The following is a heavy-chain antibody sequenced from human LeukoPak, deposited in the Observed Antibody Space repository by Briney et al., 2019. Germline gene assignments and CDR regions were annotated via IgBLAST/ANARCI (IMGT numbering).Heavy chain of an antibody. CDR1: GXSISSYY. J-gene: IGHJ4*02. V-gene: IGHV4-59*08. CDR3: ARSGWHSSPLYYFDY. Sequence: PSETLSLTCTVSGXSISSYYWSWIRQPPGKGLEWIGYIYYSGSTYYNPSLKSRVTISVDTSKNQFSLKLSSVTAADTAVYYCARSGWHSSPLYYFDYWGQGTLVTVSS. CDR2: IYYSGST. D-gene: IGHD2-15*01.